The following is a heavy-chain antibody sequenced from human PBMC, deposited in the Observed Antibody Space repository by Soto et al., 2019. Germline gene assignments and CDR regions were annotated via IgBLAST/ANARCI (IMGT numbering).Heavy chain of an antibody. CDR2: ISWNRNII. D-gene: IGHD2-15*01. CDR3: AKGGPDGFCSGGRCYFDY. J-gene: IGHJ4*02. Sequence: DVQLVESGGGLVQPGRSLRLSCAASGFTFDDYAMHWVRRVPGKGLEWVSSISWNRNIIGYADSVKGRFTISRDNAKNSLYLQMNSLRPEDTALYYCAKGGPDGFCSGGRCYFDYWGQGTLVTVSS. V-gene: IGHV3-9*01. CDR1: GFTFDDYA.